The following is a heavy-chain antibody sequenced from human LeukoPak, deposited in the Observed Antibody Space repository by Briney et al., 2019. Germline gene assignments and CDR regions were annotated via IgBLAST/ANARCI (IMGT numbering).Heavy chain of an antibody. CDR2: ISYDGSNK. D-gene: IGHD2/OR15-2a*01. CDR3: ATYSTLNARDFQH. V-gene: IGHV3-30*03. CDR1: GFTFSSYG. Sequence: PGRSLRLSCAASGFTFSSYGMHWVRQAPDKGLEWVAVISYDGSNKYYADSVKGRFTISRDNSKNTLYLQMNSLRAEDTAVYYCATYSTLNARDFQHWGQGTLVIVSS. J-gene: IGHJ1*01.